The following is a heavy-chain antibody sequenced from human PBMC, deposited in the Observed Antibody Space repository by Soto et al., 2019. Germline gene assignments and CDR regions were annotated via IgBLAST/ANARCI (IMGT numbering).Heavy chain of an antibody. CDR2: IYRTGST. V-gene: IGHV4-4*02. CDR1: GGSFTSNNW. J-gene: IGHJ4*02. CDR3: AGRDPGTSVDY. Sequence: SETLSLTCAASGGSFTSNNWWTWVRQPPGQGLEWIGEIYRTGSTNYNPSLKSRVTISLDKSENQFSLTVTSLTAADTAVYYCAGRDPGTSVDYWGQGTLVTVSS. D-gene: IGHD1-7*01.